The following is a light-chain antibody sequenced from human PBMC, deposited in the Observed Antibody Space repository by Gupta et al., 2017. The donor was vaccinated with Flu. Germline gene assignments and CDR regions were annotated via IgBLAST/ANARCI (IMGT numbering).Light chain of an antibody. CDR3: QSYDSRLSGSRV. J-gene: IGLJ1*01. V-gene: IGLV1-40*01. CDR2: GNF. CDR1: SSNIGAGYD. Sequence: QSVLTQPPSLSGAPGQRVTISCTGSSSNIGAGYDVHWYQQRPGTTPNLLIYGNFNRPSGVSDRFSGSNSGTSASLAITGLQSEDEADYYCQSYDSRLSGSRVFGTGTKVTVL.